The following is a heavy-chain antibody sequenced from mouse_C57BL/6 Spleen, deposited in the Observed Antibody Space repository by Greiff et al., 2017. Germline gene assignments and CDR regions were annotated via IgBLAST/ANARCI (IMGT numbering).Heavy chain of an antibody. Sequence: QVQLQQPGAELVKPGASVKLSCKASGYTFTSYWMQWVKQRPGQGLEWIGEIDPSDSYTNYNQKFKGKATLTVDTSSSTAYMQLSSLTSEDSAVYYCARSSFDVWGTGTTVTVSS. J-gene: IGHJ1*03. CDR1: GYTFTSYW. V-gene: IGHV1-50*01. CDR3: ARSSFDV. CDR2: IDPSDSYT.